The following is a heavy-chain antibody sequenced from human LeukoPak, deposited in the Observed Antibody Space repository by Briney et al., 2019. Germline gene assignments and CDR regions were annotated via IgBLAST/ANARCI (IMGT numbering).Heavy chain of an antibody. D-gene: IGHD6-19*01. J-gene: IGHJ4*02. CDR3: AREMRWLVQPDYTFDY. CDR2: INTNTGNP. V-gene: IGHV7-4-1*02. CDR1: GYTFTSYA. Sequence: GASVKVSCKASGYTFTSYAMNWVRQAPGQGLEWMGWINTNTGNPTYAQGFTGRFVFSLDTSVSTAYLQISSLKAEDTAVYYCAREMRWLVQPDYTFDYWGQGTLVTVSS.